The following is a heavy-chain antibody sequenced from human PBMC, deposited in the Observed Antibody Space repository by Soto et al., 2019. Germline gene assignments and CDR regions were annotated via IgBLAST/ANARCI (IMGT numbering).Heavy chain of an antibody. CDR3: AKGQSGYRFGFYDY. CDR2: SIGSGDST. V-gene: IGHV3-23*01. CDR1: GFTFSSCS. J-gene: IGHJ4*02. D-gene: IGHD5-18*01. Sequence: EVPRLESGGKLVQPGGSLRLSCAASGFTFSSCSMSWVRLVPGKGLEWVSSSIGSGDSTYLADSVKGRFTISRDNTKNKLFLQMNGLRGEDTAEYYCAKGQSGYRFGFYDYWGQGNLVTVSS.